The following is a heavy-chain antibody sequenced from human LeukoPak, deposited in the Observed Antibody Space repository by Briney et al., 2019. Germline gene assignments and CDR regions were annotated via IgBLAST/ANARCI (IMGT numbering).Heavy chain of an antibody. J-gene: IGHJ4*02. V-gene: IGHV3-30*18. D-gene: IGHD6-13*01. CDR2: ISYDGSNK. CDR1: GFTFSSYG. CDR3: AKTSGQQLFRGDYYFDY. Sequence: GGSLRLSCAASGFTFSSYGMHWVRQAPGKGLEWVAVISYDGSNKYYADSVKGRFTISRDNSKNTLYLQMNSLGAEDTAVYYCAKTSGQQLFRGDYYFDYWGQGTLVTVSS.